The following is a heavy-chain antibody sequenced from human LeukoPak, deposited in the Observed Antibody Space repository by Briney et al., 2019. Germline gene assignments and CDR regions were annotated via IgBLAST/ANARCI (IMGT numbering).Heavy chain of an antibody. D-gene: IGHD7-27*01. CDR2: INHSGST. Sequence: PSDTLSLTCAVYGGSFSGYYWSWIRQPPGKGLEWIGEINHSGSTNYNPSLKSRVTISLDTSKNQFSLKLSSVTAADTAVYYCARGSWGKQYYYYYMDVWGKGTTVTVSS. CDR1: GGSFSGYY. CDR3: ARGSWGKQYYYYYMDV. J-gene: IGHJ6*03. V-gene: IGHV4-34*01.